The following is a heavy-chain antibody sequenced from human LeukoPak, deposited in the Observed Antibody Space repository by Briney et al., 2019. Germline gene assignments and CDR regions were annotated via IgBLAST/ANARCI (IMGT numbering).Heavy chain of an antibody. Sequence: AGGSLRLSCAASGFTFSSYDMHWVRQATGKGLEWVSAIGTAGDTYYPGSVKGRFTISRENAKNSLYLQMNSLRAGDTAVYYCARASSRYDSSGYYSGWGQGTLVTVSS. V-gene: IGHV3-13*01. D-gene: IGHD3-22*01. CDR3: ARASSRYDSSGYYSG. J-gene: IGHJ4*02. CDR1: GFTFSSYD. CDR2: IGTAGDT.